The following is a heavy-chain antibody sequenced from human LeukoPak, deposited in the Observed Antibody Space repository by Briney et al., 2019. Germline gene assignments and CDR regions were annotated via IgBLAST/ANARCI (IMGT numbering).Heavy chain of an antibody. CDR3: AKDGTPTYYYDSSGYAWYY. CDR2: ISGSGGST. CDR1: GFTFRSYA. Sequence: GGSLRLSCAASGFTFRSYAMSWVRQAPGKGLGWVSPISGSGGSTYYADSVKGRFTISRDNSKNTLYLQMNSLRAEDTAVYYCAKDGTPTYYYDSSGYAWYYWGQGTLVTVSS. J-gene: IGHJ4*02. D-gene: IGHD3-22*01. V-gene: IGHV3-23*01.